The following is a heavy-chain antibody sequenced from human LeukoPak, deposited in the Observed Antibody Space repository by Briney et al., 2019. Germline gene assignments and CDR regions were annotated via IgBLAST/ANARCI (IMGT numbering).Heavy chain of an antibody. Sequence: SETLSLTCAVYGGSFSGYYWSWIRQPPGKGLEWIGEINHSGSTNYNPSLKSRVTISVDTSKNQFSLKLSSVTAADTAVYYCARGGQQLDNWFDPWGQGTLVTVSS. V-gene: IGHV4-34*01. CDR3: ARGGQQLDNWFDP. D-gene: IGHD6-13*01. J-gene: IGHJ5*02. CDR2: INHSGST. CDR1: GGSFSGYY.